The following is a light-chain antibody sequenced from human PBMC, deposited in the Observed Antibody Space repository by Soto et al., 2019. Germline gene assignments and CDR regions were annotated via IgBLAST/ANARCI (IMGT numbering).Light chain of an antibody. CDR2: EVS. CDR3: SSFAGNNNLV. CDR1: SSDVGGYNY. J-gene: IGLJ2*01. V-gene: IGLV2-8*01. Sequence: QSALTQPPSASGSPGQSVTISCTGTSSDVGGYNYVSWYQQHPGKAPKLMISEVSERPSGVPDRFYGSKSGNTASLTVSGLQAEDEADYYCSSFAGNNNLVFGGGTKLTVL.